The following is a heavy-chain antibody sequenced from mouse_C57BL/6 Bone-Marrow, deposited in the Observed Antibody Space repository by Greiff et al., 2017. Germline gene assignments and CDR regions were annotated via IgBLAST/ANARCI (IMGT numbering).Heavy chain of an antibody. CDR1: GFNIKDYY. J-gene: IGHJ3*01. Sequence: VQLQQSGAELVRPGASVKLSCTASGFNIKDYYMHWVKQRPEQGLEWIGRIDPEDGDTEYAPKFQGKATMTADTSSNTAYLQLSSLTSEDTAVYYCTFITTVVVRAYWGQGTLVTVSA. CDR2: IDPEDGDT. D-gene: IGHD1-1*01. V-gene: IGHV14-1*01. CDR3: TFITTVVVRAY.